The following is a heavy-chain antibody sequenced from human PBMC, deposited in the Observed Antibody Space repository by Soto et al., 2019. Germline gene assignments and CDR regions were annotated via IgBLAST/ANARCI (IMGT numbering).Heavy chain of an antibody. CDR2: VYYTGTT. CDR1: GGSISSYF. V-gene: IGHV4-59*01. D-gene: IGHD6-13*01. Sequence: SETLSLTCTVSGGSISSYFYIWVRQPPGKGLEWIGSVYYTGTTDYNPSLKSRVTISVDTSKTQFSLNLRSVTAADTAVYYCARDLAAVPRAFDYWGRGTLVTVYS. J-gene: IGHJ4*02. CDR3: ARDLAAVPRAFDY.